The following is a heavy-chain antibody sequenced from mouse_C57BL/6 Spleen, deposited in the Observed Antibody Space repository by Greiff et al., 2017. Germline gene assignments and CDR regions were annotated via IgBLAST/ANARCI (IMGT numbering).Heavy chain of an antibody. CDR1: GFSFTSYG. V-gene: IGHV2-5*01. J-gene: IGHJ4*01. CDR2: IWRGGST. CDR3: AKKSDYYSSSHPYNAMDY. D-gene: IGHD1-1*01. Sequence: QVMLQQSGPGLVQPSQSLSIPCTVSGFSFTSYGVHWVRQSPGKGLEWLGVIWRGGSTDYTEAFMSRLSISKDNSKSQFFLKMKSLQADDTAIYYCAKKSDYYSSSHPYNAMDYWGQGTSVTVSS.